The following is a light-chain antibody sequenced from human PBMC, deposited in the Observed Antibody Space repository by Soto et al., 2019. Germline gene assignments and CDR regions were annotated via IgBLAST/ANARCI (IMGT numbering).Light chain of an antibody. CDR1: QSISHY. CDR3: QRRYITTH. J-gene: IGKJ2*01. CDR2: GAS. Sequence: DIQMTQSPSSLSASVGDRVTITCRPSQSISHYLNWYEQKPGKAPKLLIYGASSLQSGAPSRLSGSGSGTAFTLSISVLQPEDFSTYCLQRRYITTHFGQGTKLEIK. V-gene: IGKV1-39*01.